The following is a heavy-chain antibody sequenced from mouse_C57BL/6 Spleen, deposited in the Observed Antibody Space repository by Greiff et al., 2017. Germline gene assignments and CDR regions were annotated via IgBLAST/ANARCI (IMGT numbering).Heavy chain of an antibody. Sequence: QVQLQQSGAELVRPGTSVKMSCKASGYTFTNYWIGWAKQRPGHGLEWIGDIYPGGGYTNYNEKFKGKATLTADKSSSTAYMQFSSLTSEDSAIYYCARSGGVYAMDYWGQGTSVTVSS. CDR2: IYPGGGYT. CDR1: GYTFTNYW. V-gene: IGHV1-63*01. J-gene: IGHJ4*01. D-gene: IGHD1-1*02. CDR3: ARSGGVYAMDY.